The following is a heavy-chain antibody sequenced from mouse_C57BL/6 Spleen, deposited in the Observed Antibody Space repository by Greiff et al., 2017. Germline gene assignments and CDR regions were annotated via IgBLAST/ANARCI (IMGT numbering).Heavy chain of an antibody. V-gene: IGHV10-3*01. CDR1: GFTFNTYA. J-gene: IGHJ2*01. CDR2: IRRKSSNYAT. CDR3: VREAAYDYYYFDY. Sequence: EVQLVESGGGLVQPKGSLKLSCAASGFTFNTYAMHWVRQAPGKGLEWVARIRRKSSNYATYYADSVKDRFTISRDDSQSMLDLQMSNLKTENTAMYYCVREAAYDYYYFDYWGQGTTLTVSS. D-gene: IGHD2-4*01.